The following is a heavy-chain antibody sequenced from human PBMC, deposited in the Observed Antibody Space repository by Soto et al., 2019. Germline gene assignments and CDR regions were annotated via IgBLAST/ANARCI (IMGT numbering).Heavy chain of an antibody. CDR3: ARDQGVVVTADNWFDP. D-gene: IGHD2-21*02. CDR1: GGSITDYS. J-gene: IGHJ5*02. Sequence: TLSLTCTVSGGSITDYSWVRIRQPAGKGLEWIGRIFSSGSTNYNPSLKGRITMSLDTSKNQFSLKLNSATATDTAVYFCARDQGVVVTADNWFDPWGQGILVTVSS. V-gene: IGHV4-4*07. CDR2: IFSSGST.